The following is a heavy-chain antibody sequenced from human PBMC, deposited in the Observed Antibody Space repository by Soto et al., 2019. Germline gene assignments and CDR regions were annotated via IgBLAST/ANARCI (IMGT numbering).Heavy chain of an antibody. CDR1: GGSFSGYY. Sequence: KTSETLSLTCAVYGGSFSGYYWSWIRQPPGKGLEWIGEINHSGSTNYNPSLKSRVTISVDTSKNQFSLKLSSVTAADTAVYYCARVRITMVRGVVYYYYGMDVWGQGTTVTVSS. CDR2: INHSGST. J-gene: IGHJ6*02. V-gene: IGHV4-34*01. CDR3: ARVRITMVRGVVYYYYGMDV. D-gene: IGHD3-10*01.